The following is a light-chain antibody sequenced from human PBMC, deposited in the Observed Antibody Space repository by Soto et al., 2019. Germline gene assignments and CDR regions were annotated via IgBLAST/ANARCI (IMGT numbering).Light chain of an antibody. CDR2: GAS. V-gene: IGKV3-20*01. Sequence: EIVLTQSPGTLSLSPGERATLSSRPSQSVSDTYLAWYQQKPGQAPRLLIYGASSRATGIPDRFSGSGSGTDFTLTISRLEPEDLAVYYCQQSGSSPPVTFGQGTRLEI. CDR1: QSVSDTY. J-gene: IGKJ5*01. CDR3: QQSGSSPPVT.